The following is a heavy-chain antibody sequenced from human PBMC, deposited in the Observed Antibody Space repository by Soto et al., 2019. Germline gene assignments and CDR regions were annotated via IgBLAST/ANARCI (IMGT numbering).Heavy chain of an antibody. Sequence: PGGSLRLSCAASGFTFSSHSMNWVRQAPGKGLEWVSYISGDSNTIHYADSVRGRFALSRDNAKNSLYLQMNSLRDEDTAVYYCARDKADRYCTGPVCYSPIDYWGQGTLVTVSS. V-gene: IGHV3-48*02. CDR2: ISGDSNTI. D-gene: IGHD2-8*02. J-gene: IGHJ4*02. CDR3: ARDKADRYCTGPVCYSPIDY. CDR1: GFTFSSHS.